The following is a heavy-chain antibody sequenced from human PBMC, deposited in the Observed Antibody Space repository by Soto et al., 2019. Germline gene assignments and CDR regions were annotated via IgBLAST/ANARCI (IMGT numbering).Heavy chain of an antibody. CDR3: AREQICNVVKCSNWFDP. V-gene: IGHV4-4*02. J-gene: IGHJ5*02. CDR2: IFHTGSV. Sequence: SETLCLTCRVSCGSISSPNWCSWARQFPVKGLEWIGEIFHTGSVNYNPSLKSRVTLSLDKSKNQFSLKLTSVTAADTAVYFCAREQICNVVKCSNWFDPWGQGTLVTVSS. CDR1: CGSISSPNW. D-gene: IGHD2-8*01.